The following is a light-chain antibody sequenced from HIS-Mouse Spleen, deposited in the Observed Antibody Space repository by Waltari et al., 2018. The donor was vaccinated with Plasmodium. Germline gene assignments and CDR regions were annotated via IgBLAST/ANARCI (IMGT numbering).Light chain of an antibody. CDR2: QDS. J-gene: IGLJ2*01. CDR3: QAWDSSTVV. V-gene: IGLV3-1*01. CDR1: KLGDKY. Sequence: SYELTQPPSVSVSPGQTASINCSGDKLGDKYACWYQQKPGQSPVLVIYQDSKRPSGIPGRFACANAGNTATLTISGTQAMDEADYYCQAWDSSTVVFGGGTKLTVL.